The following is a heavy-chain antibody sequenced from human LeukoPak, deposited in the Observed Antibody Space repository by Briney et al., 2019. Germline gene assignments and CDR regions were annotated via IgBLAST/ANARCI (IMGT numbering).Heavy chain of an antibody. CDR2: INPVGSIA. CDR1: GFTLSIYW. Sequence: LAGGSLRLSCVGSGFTLSIYWMYWVRQRPGEGLLWVARINPVGSIADYTDSVKGRFTISRDNVKNTHYLQMNSLRAEDTAVYYCVREENMKPGAGSFDYWGQGTLVSVSS. CDR3: VREENMKPGAGSFDY. D-gene: IGHD6-19*01. V-gene: IGHV3-74*01. J-gene: IGHJ4*02.